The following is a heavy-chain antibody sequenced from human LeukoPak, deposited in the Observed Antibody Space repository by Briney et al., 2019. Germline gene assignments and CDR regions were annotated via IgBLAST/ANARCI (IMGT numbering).Heavy chain of an antibody. CDR3: AKDGNYYDSSGHFDY. J-gene: IGHJ4*02. CDR1: GCTFDDYA. V-gene: IGHV3-43D*03. CDR2: ISWDGGST. Sequence: GGSLRLSCAASGCTFDDYAMHWVRQAPGKGLEWVSLISWDGGSTYYADSVKGRFTISRDNSKNSLYLQMNSLRAEDTALYYCAKDGNYYDSSGHFDYWGQGTLVTVSS. D-gene: IGHD3-22*01.